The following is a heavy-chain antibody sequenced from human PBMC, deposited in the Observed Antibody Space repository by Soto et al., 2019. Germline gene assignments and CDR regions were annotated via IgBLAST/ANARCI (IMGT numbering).Heavy chain of an antibody. CDR2: IYPGDADT. V-gene: IGHV5-51*01. CDR1: GYSFSNYW. CDR3: ARRGYYNGGADYYYFDY. D-gene: IGHD3-22*01. J-gene: IGHJ4*02. Sequence: PGESLKISCKGSGYSFSNYWIGWVRQMPGKGLEWMGIIYPGDADTRYSPSFQGQVTMSADKSINTAYLQWSNLKASDTAMYYCARRGYYNGGADYYYFDYWGQGTLVTVSS.